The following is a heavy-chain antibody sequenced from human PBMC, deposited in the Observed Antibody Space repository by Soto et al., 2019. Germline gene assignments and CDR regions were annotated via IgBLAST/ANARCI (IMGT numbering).Heavy chain of an antibody. CDR2: INPSGGST. Sequence: ASVKVSCKASGYTFTSYYMHWVRQAPGQGLEWMGIINPSGGSTSYAQKFQGRVTMTRDTSTSTVYMELSSLRSEDTAVYYCARDLSITIFGVVITNYYYYYGTDVWGQGTTVTVSS. J-gene: IGHJ6*02. CDR1: GYTFTSYY. V-gene: IGHV1-46*01. D-gene: IGHD3-3*01. CDR3: ARDLSITIFGVVITNYYYYYGTDV.